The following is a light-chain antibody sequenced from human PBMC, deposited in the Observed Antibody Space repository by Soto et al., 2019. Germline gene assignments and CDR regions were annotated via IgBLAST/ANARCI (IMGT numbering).Light chain of an antibody. CDR2: KAS. CDR3: QHVFGT. J-gene: IGKJ1*01. Sequence: DIQMTQSPATLSASVGDRVTITCRASQSVSSGLAWYQQKPGKAPKLLIYKASSLESGVPSRFSGSGSGTEFTLTISSLQPDDFATYYRQHVFGTFGQGTKVDI. CDR1: QSVSSG. V-gene: IGKV1-5*03.